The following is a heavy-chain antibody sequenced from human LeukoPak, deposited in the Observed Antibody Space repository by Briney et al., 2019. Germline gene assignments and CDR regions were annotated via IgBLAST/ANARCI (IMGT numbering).Heavy chain of an antibody. V-gene: IGHV3-23*01. Sequence: GGSLRLSCAASGFTFSSYAMSWVRQAPGKGLEWVSAISGSGGSTYYADSVKGRFTISRDNSKNTLYLQMNSLRAEDTAVYYCAKDRNYDYVWGSYTVDYWGQGTLVTVSS. CDR1: GFTFSSYA. J-gene: IGHJ4*02. CDR3: AKDRNYDYVWGSYTVDY. CDR2: ISGSGGST. D-gene: IGHD3-16*01.